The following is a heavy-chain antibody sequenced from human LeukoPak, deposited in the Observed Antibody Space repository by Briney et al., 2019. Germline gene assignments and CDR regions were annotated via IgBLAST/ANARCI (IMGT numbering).Heavy chain of an antibody. D-gene: IGHD2-15*01. Sequence: GGSLRLSCAASGFTFSSYWMSWVRQTPGKGLEWVANIKEDGSEKYYVDSVKGRFTISRDNAKNSLYLQMNSLRVEDTAVYYCAREGSYCSGGTCYYYYFMDVWGKGTMVTVSS. V-gene: IGHV3-7*01. CDR1: GFTFSSYW. J-gene: IGHJ6*03. CDR2: IKEDGSEK. CDR3: AREGSYCSGGTCYYYYFMDV.